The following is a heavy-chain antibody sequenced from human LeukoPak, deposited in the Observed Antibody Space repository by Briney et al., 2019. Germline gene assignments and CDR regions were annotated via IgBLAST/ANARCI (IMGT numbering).Heavy chain of an antibody. J-gene: IGHJ4*02. D-gene: IGHD3-10*01. Sequence: GGSLRLSCAASGFTVSSNYMSWVRQAPGKGLEWVSVIYSGGSTYYADSVKGRFTISRDNSKNTLYLQMNSLRAEDTAVYYCAREVWGFGFDYWGQGTLVTVSS. V-gene: IGHV3-53*01. CDR1: GFTVSSNY. CDR2: IYSGGST. CDR3: AREVWGFGFDY.